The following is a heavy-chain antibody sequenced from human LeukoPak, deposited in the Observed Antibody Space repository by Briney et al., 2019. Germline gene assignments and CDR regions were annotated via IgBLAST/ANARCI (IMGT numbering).Heavy chain of an antibody. CDR1: GFTFSSYA. Sequence: GGSLRLSCAASGFTFSSYAMSWVRQAPGKGLEWVSAISGSGGSTYYADSVKGRFTISRDNSKNTLYLQMNSLRPEDTAVYYCAKSGIAAAGQRGYFDYWGQGTLVTVSS. J-gene: IGHJ4*02. V-gene: IGHV3-23*01. CDR2: ISGSGGST. CDR3: AKSGIAAAGQRGYFDY. D-gene: IGHD6-13*01.